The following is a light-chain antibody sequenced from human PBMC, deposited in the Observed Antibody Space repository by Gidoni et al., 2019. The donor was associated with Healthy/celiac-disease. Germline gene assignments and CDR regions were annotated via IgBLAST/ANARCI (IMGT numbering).Light chain of an antibody. CDR1: SSDVGGYNY. Sequence: QSALTQPASASGSPGQSITISCTGTSSDVGGYNYVSWYQQHPGKAPKLMIYDVSNRPSGVSNRFACTKSGNTASLTISGLQAEDEADYYCSSYTSSSTPYVFGTGTKVTVL. CDR2: DVS. CDR3: SSYTSSSTPYV. J-gene: IGLJ1*01. V-gene: IGLV2-14*01.